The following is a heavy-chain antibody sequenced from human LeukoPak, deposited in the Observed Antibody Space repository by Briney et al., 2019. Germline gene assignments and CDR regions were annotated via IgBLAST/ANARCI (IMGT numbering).Heavy chain of an antibody. CDR2: ISDIGSI. CDR1: GGSISSYY. J-gene: IGHJ4*02. CDR3: AGHHPRNTVDF. D-gene: IGHD2/OR15-2a*01. V-gene: IGHV4-59*08. Sequence: SETLSLTCTVSGGSISSYYWSWIRQPPGKGLEWIAYISDIGSINYNPSLKSRVTISLDTSKNQFSLKLSSVTAAGTAVYYCAGHHPRNTVDFWGQGTLVTVSS.